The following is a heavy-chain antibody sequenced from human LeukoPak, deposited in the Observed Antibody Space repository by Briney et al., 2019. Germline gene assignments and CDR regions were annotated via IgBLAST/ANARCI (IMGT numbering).Heavy chain of an antibody. V-gene: IGHV4-4*02. D-gene: IGHD3-3*01. CDR1: GASISTTNW. CDR2: IYHSGRT. J-gene: IGHJ6*03. Sequence: SETLSLTCTVSGASISTTNWWTWVRHPPGKGLEWIGEIYHSGRTNYNPSLKSRVTISIDNSKNQFFLTLNSVTAADTAVYYCARGPYYDFWSGYYGHYYYYYYMDVWGKGTTVTVSS. CDR3: ARGPYYDFWSGYYGHYYYYYYMDV.